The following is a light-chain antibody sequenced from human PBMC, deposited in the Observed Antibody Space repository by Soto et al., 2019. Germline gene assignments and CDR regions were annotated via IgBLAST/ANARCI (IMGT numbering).Light chain of an antibody. J-gene: IGKJ2*01. V-gene: IGKV3-20*01. Sequence: EIVFTPSSGTLSLSPGGRGALSCRALQSVSSSYLAWYQQKPGQAPRLLIYGASSRATGIPDRFSGSGSGTDFTLTISRLEPEDFAVYYCQQYGSSPMYTFCQGTKVDI. CDR3: QQYGSSPMYT. CDR2: GAS. CDR1: QSVSSSY.